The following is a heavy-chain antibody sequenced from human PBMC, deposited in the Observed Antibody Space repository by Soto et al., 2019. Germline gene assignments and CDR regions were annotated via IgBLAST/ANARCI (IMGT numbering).Heavy chain of an antibody. J-gene: IGHJ4*02. CDR1: GFTFGDYA. CDR3: ATDLGTTMARH. V-gene: IGHV3-49*03. Sequence: GGSLRLSCTAAGFTFGDYAMSWFRQAPGKGLEWVGFIRSKAYGGTTEYAASVKGRFTISRDDSKSIAYLQMNSLRAEDTAVYYCATDLGTTMARHWGQGTLVTVSS. D-gene: IGHD1-1*01. CDR2: IRSKAYGGTT.